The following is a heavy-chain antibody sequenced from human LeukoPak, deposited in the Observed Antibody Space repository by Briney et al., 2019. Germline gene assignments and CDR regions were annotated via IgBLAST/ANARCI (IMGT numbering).Heavy chain of an antibody. CDR2: INSDGSST. V-gene: IGHV3-74*01. CDR3: ARGGGNIMITFGGVIVNPGPPDAFDI. CDR1: GFTFSSYW. D-gene: IGHD3-16*02. J-gene: IGHJ3*02. Sequence: GGSLRLSCAASGFTFSSYWMHWVRQAPGKGLVWVSRINSDGSSTSYADSVKGRFTISRDNAKNTLYLQMNSLRAEDTAVYYCARGGGNIMITFGGVIVNPGPPDAFDIWGQGTMVTVSS.